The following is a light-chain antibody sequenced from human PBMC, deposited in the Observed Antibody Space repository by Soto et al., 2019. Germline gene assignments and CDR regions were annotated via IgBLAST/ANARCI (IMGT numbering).Light chain of an antibody. Sequence: QSALTQPPSVSGAPGQRVTISCTGSSSNIGAGYDVHWYQQLPGTAPKLLIYGNSTRPSGVPDRFSGSKSGTSASLAITGLQAEYEADYYCQSYDSSLSGDVVFGGGTKVTVL. CDR2: GNS. CDR3: QSYDSSLSGDVV. J-gene: IGLJ2*01. CDR1: SSNIGAGYD. V-gene: IGLV1-40*01.